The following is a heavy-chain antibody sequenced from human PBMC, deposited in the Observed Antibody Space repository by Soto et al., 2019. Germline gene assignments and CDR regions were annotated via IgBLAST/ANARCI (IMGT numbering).Heavy chain of an antibody. D-gene: IGHD1-1*01. CDR1: GYTFTNYD. V-gene: IGHV1-8*01. CDR2: MNPSNGNT. CDR3: ARFVPHQLPTIDY. J-gene: IGHJ4*02. Sequence: ASVKVSCKASGYTFTNYDINWVRQATGQGLEWMGWMNPSNGNTGYAQKFQGRVTMTRDTSISTAYMELSSLTSADTAVYYCARFVPHQLPTIDYWGQGALVTVSS.